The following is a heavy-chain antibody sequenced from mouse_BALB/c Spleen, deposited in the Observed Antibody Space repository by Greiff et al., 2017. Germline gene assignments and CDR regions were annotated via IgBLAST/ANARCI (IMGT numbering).Heavy chain of an antibody. CDR3: VRPNYYSSSFDY. D-gene: IGHD1-1*01. Sequence: EVKLVESGGGLVQPKGSLKLSCAASGFTFNTYAMNWVRQAPGKGLEWVARIRSKSNNYATYYADSVKDRFTISRDDSQSMLYLQMNNLKTEDTAMYYCVRPNYYSSSFDYWGQGTTLTVSS. V-gene: IGHV10-1*02. CDR1: GFTFNTYA. CDR2: IRSKSNNYAT. J-gene: IGHJ2*01.